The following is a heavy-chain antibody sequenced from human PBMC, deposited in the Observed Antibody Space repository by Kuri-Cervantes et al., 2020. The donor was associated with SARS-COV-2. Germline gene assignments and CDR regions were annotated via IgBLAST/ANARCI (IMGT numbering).Heavy chain of an antibody. CDR1: GSSISSSSYY. V-gene: IGHV4-39*01. CDR3: ARQMMSSITIFGVVITRNWFDP. CDR2: IYYSGST. Sequence: SETLSLTCTVSGSSISSSSYYWGWIRQPPGKGLEWIGSIYYSGSTYYNPSLKSRVTISVDTSKNQFSLKLSSVTAADTAVYYCARQMMSSITIFGVVITRNWFDPWGQGNLVTVSS. D-gene: IGHD3-3*01. J-gene: IGHJ5*02.